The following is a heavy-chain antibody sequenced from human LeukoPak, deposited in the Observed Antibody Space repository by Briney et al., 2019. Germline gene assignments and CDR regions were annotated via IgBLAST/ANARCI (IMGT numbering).Heavy chain of an antibody. J-gene: IGHJ4*02. D-gene: IGHD6-13*01. V-gene: IGHV3-21*01. CDR3: ARYLSAGSWYGFRFDY. CDR1: GFSFSSYS. Sequence: GGSLRLSCAASGFSFSSYSMNWVRQAPGKGLEWVSSISSSSSYIYYADSVKGRFTISRDNAKNSLYLQMNSLRAEDTAVYYCARYLSAGSWYGFRFDYWGQGTLVTVSS. CDR2: ISSSSSYI.